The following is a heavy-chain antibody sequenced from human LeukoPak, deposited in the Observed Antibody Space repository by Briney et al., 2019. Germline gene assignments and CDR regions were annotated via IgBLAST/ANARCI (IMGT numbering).Heavy chain of an antibody. V-gene: IGHV5-51*01. CDR1: GSRFSNYW. CDR2: INPGDSDT. CDR3: AREEGYGDYGIDS. D-gene: IGHD4-17*01. Sequence: GESLKISCKASGSRFSNYWIAWVRQMPGKRLEWLGIINPGDSDTRYSPSFQGQVTMSADKSIGTAYLQWSNLKASDTAMYYCAREEGYGDYGIDSWGQGTLVTVSS. J-gene: IGHJ4*02.